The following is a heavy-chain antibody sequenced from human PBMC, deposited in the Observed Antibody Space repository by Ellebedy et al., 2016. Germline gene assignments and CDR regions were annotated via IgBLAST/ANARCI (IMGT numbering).Heavy chain of an antibody. Sequence: ASVKVSCKASGYTFTGYYIHWVRQAPGQGLEWMGWINPNSGGTNYAQSFQGRVTMTRDTSITTAYMELSRLRSDDTAVYYCAVKGYSSTWYVGYWGQGTLVTVSS. CDR2: INPNSGGT. D-gene: IGHD6-13*01. CDR3: AVKGYSSTWYVGY. J-gene: IGHJ4*02. CDR1: GYTFTGYY. V-gene: IGHV1-2*02.